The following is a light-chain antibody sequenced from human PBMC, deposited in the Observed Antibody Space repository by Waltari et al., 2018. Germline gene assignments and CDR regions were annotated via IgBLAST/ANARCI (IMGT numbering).Light chain of an antibody. CDR1: KLGDKY. J-gene: IGLJ2*01. CDR3: QAWDSNTGEV. V-gene: IGLV3-1*01. CDR2: QDN. Sequence: SYVLTQPPSVSVSPGPTASIPCSGDKLGDKYAFWYQQKSGQSPVLVIFQDNKRPSGIPERFSGSNSGNTATLTISGTQAMDEADYYCQAWDSNTGEVFGGGTKLTVL.